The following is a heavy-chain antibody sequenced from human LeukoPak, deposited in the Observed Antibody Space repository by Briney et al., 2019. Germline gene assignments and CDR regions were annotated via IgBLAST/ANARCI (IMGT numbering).Heavy chain of an antibody. CDR1: GFTFGSYW. CDR3: ARDGLHTGHFDY. Sequence: GGSLRLSCAASGFTFGSYWMSWVRQAPGKGLECVANIKQDGSEKNYVDSVKGRFTISRDNAKNSVYLQMNSLRDEDTAVYYCARDGLHTGHFDYWGQGTLVTVSS. D-gene: IGHD2-21*01. CDR2: IKQDGSEK. J-gene: IGHJ4*02. V-gene: IGHV3-7*01.